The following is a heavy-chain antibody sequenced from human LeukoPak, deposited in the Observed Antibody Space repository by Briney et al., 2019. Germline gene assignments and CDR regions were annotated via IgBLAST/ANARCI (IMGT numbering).Heavy chain of an antibody. CDR2: ITSSGDDI. V-gene: IGHV3-11*01. J-gene: IGHJ4*02. D-gene: IGHD5-12*01. CDR3: ASDIVATSGDF. CDR1: GFTFSDYY. Sequence: AGGSLRLSCAASGFTFSDYYMSWIRQAPGKGLEWVAYITSSGDDIYYADSVKGRFTISRDNAKNALFLRMGSLRVEDTATYYCASDIVATSGDFWGKGTLVSVSS.